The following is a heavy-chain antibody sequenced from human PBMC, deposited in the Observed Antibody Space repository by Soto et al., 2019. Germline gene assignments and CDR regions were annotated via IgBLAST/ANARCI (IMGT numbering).Heavy chain of an antibody. Sequence: ASVKVSCKASGYTFTGYYMHWVRQAPGQGLEWMGWINPNSGGTNYAQKFQGWVTMTRDTSISTAYMELSRLRSDDTAVYYCARGSYDILTGQPFDALDIWGQGTMVTVS. CDR2: INPNSGGT. CDR3: ARGSYDILTGQPFDALDI. V-gene: IGHV1-2*04. CDR1: GYTFTGYY. D-gene: IGHD3-9*01. J-gene: IGHJ3*02.